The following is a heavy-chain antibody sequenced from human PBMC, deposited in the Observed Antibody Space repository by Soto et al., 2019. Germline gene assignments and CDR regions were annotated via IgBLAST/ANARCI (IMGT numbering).Heavy chain of an antibody. Sequence: SETLSLTCTVSGGSISSSSYYWGWIRQPPGKGLEWIGSIYYSGSTYYNPSLKSRVTISVDTSKNQFSLKLSSVTAADTAVYYCARLVVVTSYFDYWGHGTLVTVSS. V-gene: IGHV4-39*01. CDR2: IYYSGST. J-gene: IGHJ4*01. CDR3: ARLVVVTSYFDY. D-gene: IGHD3-22*01. CDR1: GGSISSSSYY.